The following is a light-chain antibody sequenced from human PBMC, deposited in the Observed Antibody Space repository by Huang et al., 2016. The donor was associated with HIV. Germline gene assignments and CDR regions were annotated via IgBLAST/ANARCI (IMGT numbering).Light chain of an antibody. Sequence: DIQMTQSPSSLSASVVDRVTITCRASQSISSDLNWYQQKPGKAPKLLIYAASSLQSGVPSRFSGSGSGTDFTLTISSLQPEDFATYYCQQSYSTPWTFGQGTKVEIK. J-gene: IGKJ1*01. CDR1: QSISSD. V-gene: IGKV1-39*01. CDR2: AAS. CDR3: QQSYSTPWT.